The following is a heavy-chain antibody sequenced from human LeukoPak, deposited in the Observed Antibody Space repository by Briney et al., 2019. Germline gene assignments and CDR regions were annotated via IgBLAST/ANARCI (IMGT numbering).Heavy chain of an antibody. D-gene: IGHD6-13*01. CDR2: ISGSGGST. V-gene: IGHV3-23*01. CDR1: GFTFSSDA. CDR3: AKFMGSRVCDY. Sequence: GASLRVSCAASGFTFSSDAMSCVRQAPGKGLEWVSAISGSGGSTYYADSVKGRFTISRDNSKNTLYLQMNSLRAEDTAVYYCAKFMGSRVCDYWGQGTLVTDSS. J-gene: IGHJ4*02.